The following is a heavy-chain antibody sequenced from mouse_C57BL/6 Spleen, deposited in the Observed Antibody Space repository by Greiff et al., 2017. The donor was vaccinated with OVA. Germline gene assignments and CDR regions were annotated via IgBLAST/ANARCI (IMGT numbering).Heavy chain of an antibody. CDR3: ARTGGYYAFAY. CDR2: INPNNGGT. J-gene: IGHJ3*01. Sequence: VQLQQPGTELVKPGASVKLSCKASGYTFTSYWMHWVKQRPGQGLEWIGDINPNNGGTIYNQKFKGKATLTVDKSSSTAYMELRSLTSEDTAVYYCARTGGYYAFAYWGQGTLVTVSA. D-gene: IGHD2-3*01. V-gene: IGHV1-53*01. CDR1: GYTFTSYW.